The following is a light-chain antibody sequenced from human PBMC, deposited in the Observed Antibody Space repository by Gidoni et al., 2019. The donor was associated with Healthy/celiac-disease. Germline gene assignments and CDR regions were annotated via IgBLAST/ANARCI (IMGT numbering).Light chain of an antibody. J-gene: IGKJ5*01. CDR1: QGISSY. CDR3: QQLNSYPR. V-gene: IGKV1-9*01. CDR2: AAS. Sequence: DIQLTQSPSFLSASVGDRVTITCRASQGISSYLAWYQQKPGKAPKRLIYAASTLQSGVPSRFSGSGSGTEFTLTISSLQPEDFATYYCQQLNSYPRFGQGTRLEIK.